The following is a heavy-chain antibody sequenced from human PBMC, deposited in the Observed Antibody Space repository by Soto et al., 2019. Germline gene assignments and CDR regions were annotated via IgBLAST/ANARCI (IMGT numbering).Heavy chain of an antibody. CDR2: IYPGDSDT. Sequence: GESLKISCKGSGYSFTSYWIGSVREIPGKGLEWMGVIYPGDSDTRYSPCFQGQVTISADKSISTAYLQWSSLKASDTAMYYCARSAQPSLNRRGVMDSSSWYRYYSYYGMDVWGQGTTVTV. V-gene: IGHV5-51*01. D-gene: IGHD6-13*01. CDR3: ARSAQPSLNRRGVMDSSSWYRYYSYYGMDV. CDR1: GYSFTSYW. J-gene: IGHJ6*02.